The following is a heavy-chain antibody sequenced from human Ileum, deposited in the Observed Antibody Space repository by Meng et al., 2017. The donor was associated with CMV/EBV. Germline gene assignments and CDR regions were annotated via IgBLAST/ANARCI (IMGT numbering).Heavy chain of an antibody. J-gene: IGHJ4*02. CDR1: GNIFTGYY. CDR3: ARENWVYDY. CDR2: INLNSGVI. Sequence: VQLVQSGTELKKPGASVKVSCKASGNIFTGYYMHWVRQAPGQGLEWVGCINLNSGVIDFAQKFQGRITLTRDTSITTAYMELTRLIYDDTAVYYCARENWVYDYWGQGTLVTVSS. V-gene: IGHV1-2*02. D-gene: IGHD7-27*01.